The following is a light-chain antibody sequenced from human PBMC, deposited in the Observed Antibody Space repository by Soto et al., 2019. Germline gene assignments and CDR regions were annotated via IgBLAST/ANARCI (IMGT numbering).Light chain of an antibody. CDR2: GAS. Sequence: EIVMTQSPATLSVSPGERATLSCRASQSVSSNLAWYQQKPGQAPRLLIYGASTRATGIPARFSGSGSGTEFPLTLSSLQSEEFAVYYCQQYNNWPMYTFGQGTKLEIK. CDR1: QSVSSN. J-gene: IGKJ2*01. CDR3: QQYNNWPMYT. V-gene: IGKV3-15*01.